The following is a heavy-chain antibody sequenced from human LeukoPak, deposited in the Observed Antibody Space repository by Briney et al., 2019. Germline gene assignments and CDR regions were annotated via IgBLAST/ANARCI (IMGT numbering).Heavy chain of an antibody. Sequence: SETLSLTCTVSGGSISGYYWSWIRQPPGKGLEWIGCIYHSGSTNYNPSLKSRVTISVDTSKNHFSLKLSSVTAADTAVYYCARHRDFWGDLRYYFDYWGQGTLVTVSS. CDR1: GGSISGYY. CDR3: ARHRDFWGDLRYYFDY. V-gene: IGHV4-59*08. J-gene: IGHJ4*02. CDR2: IYHSGST. D-gene: IGHD3-3*01.